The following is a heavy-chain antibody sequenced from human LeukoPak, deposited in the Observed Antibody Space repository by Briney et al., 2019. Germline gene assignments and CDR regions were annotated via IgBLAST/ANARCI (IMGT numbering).Heavy chain of an antibody. J-gene: IGHJ3*02. CDR3: ARDGWSRRGAFDI. D-gene: IGHD1-26*01. Sequence: GASVKVSCKASGYTFTGYYMHWVRQAPGQGLEWMGWINPNSGGTNYAQKFQGRVTMTRDTSISTAYMELSRLRSDDTALYYCARDGWSRRGAFDIWGQGTMVTVSS. CDR2: INPNSGGT. V-gene: IGHV1-2*02. CDR1: GYTFTGYY.